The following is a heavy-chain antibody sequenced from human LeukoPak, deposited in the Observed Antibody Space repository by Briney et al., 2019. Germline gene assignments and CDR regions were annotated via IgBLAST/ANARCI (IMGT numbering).Heavy chain of an antibody. CDR2: ISYDGSNK. CDR1: GFTSSTYA. J-gene: IGHJ4*02. D-gene: IGHD5-24*01. CDR3: ARGRLRRYFDY. Sequence: GGSLRLSCAASGFTSSTYAIHWVRQAPGKGLEWVAVISYDGSNKYYADSVKGRFTISRDNSKNTLYLQSLRAEDTAVYYCARGRLRRYFDYWGQGTLVTVSS. V-gene: IGHV3-30*04.